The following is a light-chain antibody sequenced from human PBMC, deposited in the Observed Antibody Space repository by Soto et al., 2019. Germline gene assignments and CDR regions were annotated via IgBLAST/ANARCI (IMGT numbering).Light chain of an antibody. J-gene: IGKJ1*01. CDR3: QQYKNWTPT. V-gene: IGKV3-15*01. CDR2: SAA. CDR1: HSIXRN. Sequence: THSTATVSVSQGESATLPCRASHSIXRNLDWAEEKPGQAPRFLXDSAATMATGSPARFSGSGSETEFPLTISSLHSEDFAVYYFQQYKNWTPTFGQGTKVDI.